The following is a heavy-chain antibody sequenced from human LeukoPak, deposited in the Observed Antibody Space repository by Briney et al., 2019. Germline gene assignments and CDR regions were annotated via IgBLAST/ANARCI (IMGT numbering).Heavy chain of an antibody. V-gene: IGHV4-59*01. D-gene: IGHD4-17*01. CDR1: GGSISSYY. CDR3: ARANGDRGWFDP. J-gene: IGHJ5*02. CDR2: IYYSGST. Sequence: SGTLSLTCTVSGGSISSYYWSWIRQPPGKGLEWIGYIYYSGSTNYNPSLKSRVTISVDTSKNQFSLKLSSVTAADTAVYYCARANGDRGWFDPWGQGTLVTVSS.